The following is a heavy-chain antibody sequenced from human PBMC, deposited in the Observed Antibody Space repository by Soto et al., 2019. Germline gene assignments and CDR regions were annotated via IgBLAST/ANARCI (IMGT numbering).Heavy chain of an antibody. CDR1: GFSLSTSGVG. V-gene: IGHV2-5*01. CDR2: IYWNDVK. D-gene: IGHD6-13*01. J-gene: IGHJ4*02. Sequence: SGPTLVNPTQTLTLTCTFSGFSLSTSGVGVGWIRQPPGKALEWLALIYWNDVKRYSPSLKSRLTITKDASKNQVVLTMTNMDPVDTATYYYAHGAIYTSTWFYFDYWGQGTLVTVSS. CDR3: AHGAIYTSTWFYFDY.